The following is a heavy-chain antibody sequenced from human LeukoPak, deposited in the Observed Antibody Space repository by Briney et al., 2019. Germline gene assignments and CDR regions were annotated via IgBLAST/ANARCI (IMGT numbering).Heavy chain of an antibody. CDR1: GFTVSSNY. V-gene: IGHV3-53*01. CDR3: AKAVDRITIFGASHYFDY. J-gene: IGHJ4*02. D-gene: IGHD3-3*01. CDR2: IYSGGST. Sequence: GGSLRLSCAASGFTVSSNYMSWVRQAPGKGLEWVSVIYSGGSTYYADSVKGRFTISRDNSKNTLYLQMNSLRAEDTAVYYCAKAVDRITIFGASHYFDYWGQGTLVTVSS.